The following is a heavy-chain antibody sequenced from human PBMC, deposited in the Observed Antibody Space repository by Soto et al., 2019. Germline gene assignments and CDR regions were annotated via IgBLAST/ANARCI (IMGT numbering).Heavy chain of an antibody. D-gene: IGHD4-4*01. V-gene: IGHV4-59*08. CDR1: GGSISSYY. CDR2: IYYSGST. J-gene: IGHJ5*02. CDR3: ARHGGDYSNYEWFDP. Sequence: SETLSLTCTVSGGSISSYYWSWIRQPPGKGLEWIGYIYYSGSTNYNPSLKSRVTISVDTSKNQFSLKLSSVTAADTAVYYCARHGGDYSNYEWFDPWGQGTLVTVSS.